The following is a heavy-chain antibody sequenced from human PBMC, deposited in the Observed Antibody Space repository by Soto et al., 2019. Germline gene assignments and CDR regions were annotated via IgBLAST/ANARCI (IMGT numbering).Heavy chain of an antibody. CDR3: ARGRSQAYSSSSYDY. CDR2: IYTSGST. J-gene: IGHJ4*01. Sequence: LSLTYTVSGGSISSYYRRWIRQPASKELEWIGRIYTSGSTNYNPSLKSRVTMSVDTSKNQFSLKLSSVTAADTAVYYCARGRSQAYSSSSYDYWGHGTLVTVSS. CDR1: GGSISSYY. V-gene: IGHV4-4*07. D-gene: IGHD6-6*01.